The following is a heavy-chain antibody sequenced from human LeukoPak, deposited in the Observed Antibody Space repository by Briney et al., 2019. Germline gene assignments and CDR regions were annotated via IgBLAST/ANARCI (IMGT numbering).Heavy chain of an antibody. CDR2: IKQDGSEK. CDR3: ASVRWELPVSNYYFDY. CDR1: GFTFSSYW. J-gene: IGHJ4*02. V-gene: IGHV3-7*01. D-gene: IGHD1-26*01. Sequence: GGSLRLSCAASGFTFSSYWMSWVRQAPGKGLEWVANIKQDGSEKYYVDSVKGRFTISRDNAKNSLYLQMNSLRAEDTAVYYCASVRWELPVSNYYFDYWGQGTLVTVSS.